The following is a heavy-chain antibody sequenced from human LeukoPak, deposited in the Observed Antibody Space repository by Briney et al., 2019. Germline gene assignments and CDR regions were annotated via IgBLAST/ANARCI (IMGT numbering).Heavy chain of an antibody. V-gene: IGHV3-7*01. CDR3: ATDSSPDY. Sequence: SGGSLRLSCAASGFTFTTYWMSWVRQAPGKGLEWVANMKPDGSEIFYVDSVKGRFTISRDNSKNTLYLQMNSLRAEDTAVYYCATDSSPDYWGQGTLVTVSS. CDR2: MKPDGSEI. J-gene: IGHJ4*02. D-gene: IGHD6-13*01. CDR1: GFTFTTYW.